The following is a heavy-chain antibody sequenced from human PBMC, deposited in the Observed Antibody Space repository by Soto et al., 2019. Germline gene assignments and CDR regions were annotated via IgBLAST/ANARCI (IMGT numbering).Heavy chain of an antibody. D-gene: IGHD5-12*01. CDR1: GFTVSSNY. CDR3: ARDPYEHSGSSDY. V-gene: IGHV3-66*01. Sequence: GGSLRLSCAASGFTVSSNYMSWVRQAPGKGLEWVSVIYSGGSTFYADSVKGRFTISRDNSKNTLYLQMNSLRAEDTAVYYCARDPYEHSGSSDYWGQGTLVTVSS. CDR2: IYSGGST. J-gene: IGHJ4*02.